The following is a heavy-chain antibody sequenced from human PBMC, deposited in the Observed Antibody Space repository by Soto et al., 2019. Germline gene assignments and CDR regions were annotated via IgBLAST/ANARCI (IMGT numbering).Heavy chain of an antibody. CDR2: ISAYNGNT. J-gene: IGHJ4*02. CDR1: GYTFTSYG. D-gene: IGHD3-10*01. V-gene: IGHV1-18*01. CDR3: AREPGTRSDY. Sequence: QVQLVQSGAEVKKPGASVKVSCKASGYTFTSYGISWVRQAPGQGLEWMGWISAYNGNTNYAQKLQGRVTMTTDTSTSTASMEVRSLRSDATSGSYCAREPGTRSDYWGQGTLVTVSS.